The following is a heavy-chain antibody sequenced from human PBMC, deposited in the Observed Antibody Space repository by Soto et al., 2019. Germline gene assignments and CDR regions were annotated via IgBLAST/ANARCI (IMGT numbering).Heavy chain of an antibody. CDR2: IYHSGST. D-gene: IGHD6-6*01. CDR3: ARASPAARSPKYYFDY. J-gene: IGHJ4*02. CDR1: GYSISTGFN. Sequence: SETLSLTCAVSGYSISTGFNWGWIRQPPGKGLEWIGSIYHSGSTYYNPSLKSRVTISVDTSKNQFSLKLSSVTAADTAVYYCARASPAARSPKYYFDYWGQGTLVTVSS. V-gene: IGHV4-38-2*01.